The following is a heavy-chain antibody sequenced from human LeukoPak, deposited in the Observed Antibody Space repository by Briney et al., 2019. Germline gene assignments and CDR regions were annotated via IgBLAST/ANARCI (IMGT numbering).Heavy chain of an antibody. J-gene: IGHJ4*02. Sequence: SETLSLTCTVSGGSISSSSYYWGWIRQPPGKGLEWIGYIYYSGSTNYNPSLKSRVTISVDTSKNQFSLKLSSVTAADTAVYYCARGSIVGASPVDYWGQGTLVTVSS. CDR3: ARGSIVGASPVDY. CDR1: GGSISSSSYY. D-gene: IGHD1-26*01. CDR2: IYYSGST. V-gene: IGHV4-61*05.